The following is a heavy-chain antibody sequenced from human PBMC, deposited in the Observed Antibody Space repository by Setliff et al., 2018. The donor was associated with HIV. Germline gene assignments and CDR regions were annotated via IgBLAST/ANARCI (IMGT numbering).Heavy chain of an antibody. V-gene: IGHV1-69*13. CDR2: IIPVFRTA. D-gene: IGHD5-12*01. CDR1: GGTFSSYA. CDR3: ARGATITYYFDY. Sequence: SVKVSCKASGGTFSSYAISWVRQAPGQGLEWMGGIIPVFRTANYAQKFQGRVTITADESTSTACMELGSLRSEDTAVDYCARGATITYYFDYWGQGTLVTVSS. J-gene: IGHJ4*02.